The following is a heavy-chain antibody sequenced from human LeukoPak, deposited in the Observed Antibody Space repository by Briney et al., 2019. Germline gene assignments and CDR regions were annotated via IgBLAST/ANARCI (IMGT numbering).Heavy chain of an antibody. V-gene: IGHV3-30*04. CDR3: ARQEARNYYYEGLDY. J-gene: IGHJ4*02. CDR1: GFTFSGYA. D-gene: IGHD3-22*01. CDR2: ISYDGGRK. Sequence: PGGSLTLSCVASGFTFSGYAIHWVRQAPGKGLEWVALISYDGGRKAYADSVRGRCTIDRDNTNNTVYLQMNSLRPDDTAIYFCARQEARNYYYEGLDYWGPGNLVTVSS.